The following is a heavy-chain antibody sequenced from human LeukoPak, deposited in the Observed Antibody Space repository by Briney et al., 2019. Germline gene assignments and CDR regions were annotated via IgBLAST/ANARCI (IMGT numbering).Heavy chain of an antibody. J-gene: IGHJ4*02. Sequence: GGSLRLSCAASGFTFSSYAMHWVRQAPGKGLEWVSGISWNSGSIGYADSVKGRFTISRDNAKNSLYLQMNSLRAEDTALYYCATGAAAGTGGGDCWGQGTLVTVSS. CDR2: ISWNSGSI. CDR3: ATGAAAGTGGGDC. D-gene: IGHD6-13*01. V-gene: IGHV3-9*01. CDR1: GFTFSSYA.